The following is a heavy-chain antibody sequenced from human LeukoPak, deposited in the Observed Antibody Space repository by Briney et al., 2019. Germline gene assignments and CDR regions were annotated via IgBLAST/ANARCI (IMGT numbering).Heavy chain of an antibody. J-gene: IGHJ4*02. CDR2: INPNSGGT. CDR1: GYTFTGYY. Sequence: ASVKVSCKASGYTFTGYYMHWVRQAPGQGLEWMGWINPNSGGTNYAQKFQGRVTMTRDTSIGTAYMELSRLRSDDTAVYYCARVNDYGDYVDYWGQGTLVTVSS. CDR3: ARVNDYGDYVDY. D-gene: IGHD4-17*01. V-gene: IGHV1-2*02.